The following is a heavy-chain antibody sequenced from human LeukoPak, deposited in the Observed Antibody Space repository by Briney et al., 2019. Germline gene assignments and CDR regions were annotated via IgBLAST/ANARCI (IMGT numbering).Heavy chain of an antibody. CDR3: ARVAAAAGIINWFDP. CDR1: GGSISSYY. CDR2: IYYSGST. V-gene: IGHV4-59*01. J-gene: IGHJ5*02. D-gene: IGHD6-13*01. Sequence: KPSETLSLTCTVSGGSISSYYWSWIRQPPGKGLEWIGYIYYSGSTNYNPSLKNRVTISVDTSKNQFSLKLSSVTAADTAVYYCARVAAAAGIINWFDPWGQGTLVTVSS.